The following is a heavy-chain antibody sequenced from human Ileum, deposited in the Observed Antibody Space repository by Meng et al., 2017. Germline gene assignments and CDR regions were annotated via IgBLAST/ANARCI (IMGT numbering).Heavy chain of an antibody. CDR2: IYHSGAF. V-gene: IGHV4-4*02. D-gene: IGHD2-21*01. CDR3: ARGAIGTRPFDY. CDR1: GDSISTNW. Sequence: VQLEESGPGLVTPSGTRSLTCAVSGDSISTNWWNWVRQPPGKGLEWIGEIYHSGAFNYNPSLRSRVTISVDKSKNQLSLKLGSLTAADTAVYYCARGAIGTRPFDYWGQGTLVTVSS. J-gene: IGHJ4*02.